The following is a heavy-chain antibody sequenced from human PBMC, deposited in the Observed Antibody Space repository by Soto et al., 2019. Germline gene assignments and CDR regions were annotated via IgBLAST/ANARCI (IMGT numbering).Heavy chain of an antibody. V-gene: IGHV3-64D*06. CDR1: GFTFSSYG. J-gene: IGHJ5*02. CDR3: VKDQYSSTSSWFDT. D-gene: IGHD6-19*01. Sequence: GGSLRLSCSASGFTFSSYGIHWVRQAPGKGLKYVSAISSNGGSTYYADSVKGRFTISRDNSKNTLYLQMNSLRVEDTAVYYCVKDQYSSTSSWFDTWGQGTLVTVSS. CDR2: ISSNGGST.